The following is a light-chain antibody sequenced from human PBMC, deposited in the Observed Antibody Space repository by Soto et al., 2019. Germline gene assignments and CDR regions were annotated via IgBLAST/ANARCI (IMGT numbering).Light chain of an antibody. V-gene: IGKV3-20*01. CDR3: QQSGTTRIT. Sequence: EIVLTQSPATLSVSPGERATLSCGASQSFSSYLAWYQQKPGQAPRLLMYGASNRATGIPDRFSGSGSETDFTLTISRLEPEDFAVYYCQQSGTTRITFGQGTRLEIK. CDR2: GAS. J-gene: IGKJ5*01. CDR1: QSFSSY.